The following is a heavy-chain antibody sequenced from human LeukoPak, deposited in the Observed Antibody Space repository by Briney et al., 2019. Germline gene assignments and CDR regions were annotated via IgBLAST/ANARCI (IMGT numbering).Heavy chain of an antibody. V-gene: IGHV3-23*01. CDR3: AKERAGYTNPYYFDY. J-gene: IGHJ4*02. D-gene: IGHD3-16*02. CDR1: GFTFSTYA. Sequence: GGSLRLSCAASGFTFSTYAMSWVRQAPGKGLEWVSTISGSGANTYYADSVRGRFTISRDNSKNTLYLHMNSLRAEDTAVCYCAKERAGYTNPYYFDYWGQGTPVTVSS. CDR2: ISGSGANT.